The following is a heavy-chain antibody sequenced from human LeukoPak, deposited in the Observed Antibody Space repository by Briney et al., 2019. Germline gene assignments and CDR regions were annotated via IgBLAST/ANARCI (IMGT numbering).Heavy chain of an antibody. Sequence: PGGSLRLSCAAPGFTFSSYAMSWVRQAPGKGLEWVSAISGSGGSTYYADSVKGRFTISRDNSKNTLYLQMNSLRAEDTAVYYCASRIAAAGTPGGYWGQGTLVTVSS. V-gene: IGHV3-23*01. CDR3: ASRIAAAGTPGGY. D-gene: IGHD6-13*01. CDR2: ISGSGGST. CDR1: GFTFSSYA. J-gene: IGHJ4*02.